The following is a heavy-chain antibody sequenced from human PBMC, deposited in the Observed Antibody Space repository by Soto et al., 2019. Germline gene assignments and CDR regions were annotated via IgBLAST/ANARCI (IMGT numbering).Heavy chain of an antibody. D-gene: IGHD3-10*01. CDR2: TYYKSKWYN. J-gene: IGHJ6*02. V-gene: IGHV6-1*01. CDR1: GDSVSSNSAA. CDR3: ARVRVTMVRGIIMSYYGKDV. Sequence: SQTLSLTGAISGDSVSSNSAAWNWIRQSPSRGLEWLGRTYYKSKWYNDYAVSVKSRITINPDTSTNQFSLQLNSVTPEDTDVYYCARVRVTMVRGIIMSYYGKDVWGQGTAVTVSS.